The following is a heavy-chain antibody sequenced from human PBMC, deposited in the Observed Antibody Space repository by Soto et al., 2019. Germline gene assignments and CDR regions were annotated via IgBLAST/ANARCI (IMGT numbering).Heavy chain of an antibody. D-gene: IGHD3-22*01. CDR3: AKVSSGYFINPLDY. J-gene: IGHJ4*02. CDR1: GFTFSGYA. CDR2: FSGGGGST. Sequence: PGGSLRLSCVTSGFTFSGYAMAWVRQAPGKGLEWVSGFSGGGGSTYYSDSVKGRFTISRDTSKNTLYLQMNSLRAEDTAVYYCAKVSSGYFINPLDYWGQGTLVTVYS. V-gene: IGHV3-23*01.